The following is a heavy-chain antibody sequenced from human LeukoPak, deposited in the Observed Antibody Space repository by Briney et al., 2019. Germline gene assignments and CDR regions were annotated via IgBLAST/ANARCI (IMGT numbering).Heavy chain of an antibody. CDR1: GFTFDDYA. CDR2: ISWNSGSI. V-gene: IGHV3-9*01. Sequence: GRSLRLSCAASGFTFDDYAMHWIRQAPGKGLEWVSGISWNSGSIGYADSVKGRFTISRDNAKNSLYLQMNSLRAEDTALYYCAKESRMGAFDIWGQGTMVTVSS. J-gene: IGHJ3*02. D-gene: IGHD2-8*01. CDR3: AKESRMGAFDI.